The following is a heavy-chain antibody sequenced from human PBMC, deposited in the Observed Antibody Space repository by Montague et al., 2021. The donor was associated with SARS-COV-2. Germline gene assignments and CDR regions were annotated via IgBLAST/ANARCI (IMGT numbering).Heavy chain of an antibody. J-gene: IGHJ6*02. V-gene: IGHV4-34*01. CDR2: ISHGGGT. D-gene: IGHD2-15*01. Sequence: SETLSLTYDVYGGSFSSYWSWIRQPPGRGLEWVGQISHGGGTNYNPSLKSRVTISADTSKNQVSLKLSSVTAADTAVYYCASHCGGGRCYFGMDVWGQGTSVTVSS. CDR3: ASHCGGGRCYFGMDV. CDR1: GGSFSSY.